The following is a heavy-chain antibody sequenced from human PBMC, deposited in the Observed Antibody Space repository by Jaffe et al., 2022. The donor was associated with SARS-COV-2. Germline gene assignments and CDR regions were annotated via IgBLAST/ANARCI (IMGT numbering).Heavy chain of an antibody. CDR1: GYTFTSYA. D-gene: IGHD4-17*01. CDR3: ASGAGIYGGNMGRGAFDI. J-gene: IGHJ3*02. Sequence: QVQLVQSGAEVKKPGASVKVSCKASGYTFTSYAMHWVRQAPGQRLEWMGWINAGNGNTKYSQKFQGRVTITRDTSASTAYMELSSLRSEDTAVYYCASGAGIYGGNMGRGAFDIWGQGTMVTVSS. V-gene: IGHV1-3*01. CDR2: INAGNGNT.